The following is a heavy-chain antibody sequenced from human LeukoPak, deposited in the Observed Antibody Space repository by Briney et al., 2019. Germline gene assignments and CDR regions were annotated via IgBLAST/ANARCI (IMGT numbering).Heavy chain of an antibody. CDR3: ARGRRVTTMVRGVIIVSVWFDP. D-gene: IGHD3-10*01. V-gene: IGHV4-34*01. J-gene: IGHJ5*02. CDR1: GGSFSGYY. CDR2: INHSGST. Sequence: PSETLSLTCAVYGGSFSGYYWSWIRQPPGKGLEWIGEINHSGSTNYNPSFKSRVTISVDTSKNQFSLKLSSVTAADTAVYYCARGRRVTTMVRGVIIVSVWFDPWGQGTLVTVSS.